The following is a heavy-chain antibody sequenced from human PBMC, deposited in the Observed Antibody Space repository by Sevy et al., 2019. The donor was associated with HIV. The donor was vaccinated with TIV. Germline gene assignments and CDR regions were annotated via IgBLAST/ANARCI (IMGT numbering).Heavy chain of an antibody. CDR2: ISSSDVTK. V-gene: IGHV3-48*03. CDR1: GFTFRNYE. J-gene: IGHJ5*02. CDR3: ARGGAYYYKGLDT. Sequence: GGSLRLSCAASGFTFRNYEMNWVRQAPGKGLEWISYISSSDVTKYYADSVKGRFTISRDNAKNSLSLQMNSLRAEDTAVYYCARGGAYYYKGLDTWGQGTRVTVSS. D-gene: IGHD3-10*01.